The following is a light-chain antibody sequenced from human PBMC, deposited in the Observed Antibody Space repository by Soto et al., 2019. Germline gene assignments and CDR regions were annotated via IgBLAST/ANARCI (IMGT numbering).Light chain of an antibody. J-gene: IGKJ5*01. V-gene: IGKV3-20*01. CDR3: QQYGTSPRSIT. Sequence: EIVLTQSPGTLSLSPGERATLSCRASQSVSSSYLAWYQQKPGLAPRLLIYATSSRATGIPDRFSGGGSGTDFTLTINKLEPEDFAVYYCQQYGTSPRSITFGQGTRLEIK. CDR2: ATS. CDR1: QSVSSSY.